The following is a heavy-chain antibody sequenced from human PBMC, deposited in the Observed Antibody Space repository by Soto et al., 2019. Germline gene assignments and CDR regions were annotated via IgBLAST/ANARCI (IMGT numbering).Heavy chain of an antibody. V-gene: IGHV3-23*01. CDR1: GFTFSSYA. Sequence: EVQLLESGGGLVQPGGSLRLSCAASGFTFSSYAMTWVRQAPGKGMEWVSTISGSGGSTYYADSAKGRFTISRDNSKNTLYPQTNSLRSEDTAVYYCANGYTVTHFSSWGQRTLVAVSS. J-gene: IGHJ4*02. D-gene: IGHD4-17*01. CDR2: ISGSGGST. CDR3: ANGYTVTHFSS.